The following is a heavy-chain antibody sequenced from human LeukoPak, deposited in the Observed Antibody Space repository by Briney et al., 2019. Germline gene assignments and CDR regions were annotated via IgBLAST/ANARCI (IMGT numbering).Heavy chain of an antibody. CDR3: ARDRKFGSSYYYYGMDV. Sequence: GGSLRLSCAASGYTFNIYAMSWVRQAPEKGLEWVSAISETSRKTYYADPVKGRFTISRDNSKNTLYLQMNSLRAEDTAVYYCARDRKFGSSYYYYGMDVWGQGTTVTASS. D-gene: IGHD3-16*01. CDR2: ISETSRKT. V-gene: IGHV3-23*01. CDR1: GYTFNIYA. J-gene: IGHJ6*02.